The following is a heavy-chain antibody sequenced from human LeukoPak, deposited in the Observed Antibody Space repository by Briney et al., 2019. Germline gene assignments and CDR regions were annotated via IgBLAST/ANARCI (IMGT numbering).Heavy chain of an antibody. CDR1: GGSIRSYY. V-gene: IGHV4-59*12. D-gene: IGHD2-21*01. CDR3: AREELAYCGGDCYFRNWFDP. CDR2: IYYSGST. Sequence: SETLSLTCSVSGGSIRSYYWSWIRQPPGKGLEWIGYIYYSGSTNYNPSLKSRVTISVDTSKNQFSLRLSSVTAADTAVYYCAREELAYCGGDCYFRNWFDPWGQGTLVTVSS. J-gene: IGHJ5*02.